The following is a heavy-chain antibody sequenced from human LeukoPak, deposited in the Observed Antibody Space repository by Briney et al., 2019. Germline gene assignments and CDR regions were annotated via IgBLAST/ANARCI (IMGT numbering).Heavy chain of an antibody. V-gene: IGHV3-23*01. Sequence: PGGSLRLSCAASGFTFSNAWMSWVRQAPGKGLEWVSAISGSGGSTYYADSVKGRFTISRDNSKNTLYLQMNSLRAEDTAVYYCAKEGSSWFPYDAFDIWGQGTMVTVSS. J-gene: IGHJ3*02. CDR1: GFTFSNAW. CDR3: AKEGSSWFPYDAFDI. D-gene: IGHD6-13*01. CDR2: ISGSGGST.